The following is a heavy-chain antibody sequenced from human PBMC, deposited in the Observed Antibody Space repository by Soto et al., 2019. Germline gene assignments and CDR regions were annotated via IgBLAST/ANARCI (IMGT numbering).Heavy chain of an antibody. V-gene: IGHV3-23*01. CDR3: AKESHGGSFGY. CDR1: GFPFSTSA. Sequence: EVQLLESGGGLVQPGRSLRLSCAASGFPFSTSAMNWVRQAPGKGLEWVSIISGTSDAAYYAESVKGRFTISRDNSKNTLYLQMNSLRAEDTAVYYCAKESHGGSFGYWGQGTLVTVSS. CDR2: ISGTSDAA. D-gene: IGHD2-15*01. J-gene: IGHJ4*02.